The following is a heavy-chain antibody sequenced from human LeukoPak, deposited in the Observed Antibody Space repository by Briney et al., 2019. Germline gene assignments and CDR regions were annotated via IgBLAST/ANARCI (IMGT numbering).Heavy chain of an antibody. D-gene: IGHD2-21*02. CDR1: GFTFSSNT. CDR3: AKVVLLLTASDAFDF. J-gene: IGHJ3*01. V-gene: IGHV3-23*01. Sequence: AGSLRLSCAASGFTFSSNTMSWGRQAPRQGLEWVSTISGNYGSTYYADSVKGRFTISRDNFKNTVFLRMNSLRAEDTAVYYCAKVVLLLTASDAFDFWGQGTKVTVSS. CDR2: ISGNYGST.